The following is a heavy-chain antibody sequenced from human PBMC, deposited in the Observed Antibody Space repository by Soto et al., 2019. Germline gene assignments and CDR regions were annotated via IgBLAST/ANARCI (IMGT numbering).Heavy chain of an antibody. Sequence: SETLSVTCAVYVGSFSGYYWSWIRQPPGKGLEWIGEINHSGSTNYNPSLKSRVTISVDTSKNQFSLKLSSVTAADTAVYYCARAGYSYGWSTIDYWGQGTLVTVSS. V-gene: IGHV4-34*01. CDR3: ARAGYSYGWSTIDY. D-gene: IGHD5-18*01. CDR1: VGSFSGYY. CDR2: INHSGST. J-gene: IGHJ4*02.